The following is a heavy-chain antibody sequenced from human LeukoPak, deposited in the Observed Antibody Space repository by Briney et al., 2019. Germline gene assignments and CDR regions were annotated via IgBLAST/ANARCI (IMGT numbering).Heavy chain of an antibody. Sequence: SETLSLTCTVSGGSISSYYWSWIWQPAGKGLEWIGRIYTSGSTNYNPSLKSRVTISVDKSKNQFSLKLSSVTAADTAVYYCARVRRDGYLFDYWGQGTLVTVSS. V-gene: IGHV4-4*07. CDR3: ARVRRDGYLFDY. J-gene: IGHJ4*02. D-gene: IGHD5-24*01. CDR2: IYTSGST. CDR1: GGSISSYY.